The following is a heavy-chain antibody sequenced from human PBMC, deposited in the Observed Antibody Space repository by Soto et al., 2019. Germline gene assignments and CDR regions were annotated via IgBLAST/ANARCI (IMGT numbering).Heavy chain of an antibody. CDR1: GYSFTSYW. D-gene: IGHD6-13*01. J-gene: IGHJ4*02. Sequence: PGESLKISCKGSGYSFTSYWIGWVRQMPGKGLEWMGFIYPGDSDSRYSPSFQGQVTISADKSISTAYVQWSSLKASDTAMYYCARQGDSSSWNFDFWGQGSLVTVSS. CDR2: IYPGDSDS. CDR3: ARQGDSSSWNFDF. V-gene: IGHV5-51*01.